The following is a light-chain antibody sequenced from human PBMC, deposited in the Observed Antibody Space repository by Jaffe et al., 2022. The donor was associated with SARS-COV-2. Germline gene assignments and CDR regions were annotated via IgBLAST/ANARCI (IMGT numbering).Light chain of an antibody. J-gene: IGKJ5*01. CDR2: AAR. CDR1: QSISNY. Sequence: DIQMTQSPSSLSASVGDRVTIACRASQSISNYLNWYQQKPGKAPKLLIYAARSLQSGVPLRFSGSGSGTDFTLTISSLQPEDSASYYCQQSFSTPITFGQGTRLEIK. CDR3: QQSFSTPIT. V-gene: IGKV1-39*01.